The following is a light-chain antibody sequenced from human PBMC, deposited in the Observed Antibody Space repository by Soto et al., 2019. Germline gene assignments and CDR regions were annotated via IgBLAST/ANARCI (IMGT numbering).Light chain of an antibody. J-gene: IGLJ1*01. CDR2: DDT. CDR1: NSDVGAYNY. V-gene: IGLV2-14*03. Sequence: QSVLTQPASVSGSPGQSITISCTGTNSDVGAYNYVSWYQQHPGKAPKLMIYDDTNRPSGVSNRFSGSKSVYTAYLTISGLQAEYEADYYCSSYTNSSTYVFGTGTKLTVL. CDR3: SSYTNSSTYV.